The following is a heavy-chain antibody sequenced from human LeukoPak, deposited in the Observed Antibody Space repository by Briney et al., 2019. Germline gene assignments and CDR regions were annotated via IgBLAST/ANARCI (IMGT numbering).Heavy chain of an antibody. V-gene: IGHV3-73*01. CDR2: IRSKANSYAT. Sequence: GGSLRLSCAASGFTFSGSAIHWVRQASGKWLEWVGRIRSKANSYATAYAASVKGRFTISRDDSKNTAYLQMNSLKTEDTAVYYCTRHVLSGSYYENYWGQGTLVTVSS. CDR1: GFTFSGSA. D-gene: IGHD1-26*01. CDR3: TRHVLSGSYYENY. J-gene: IGHJ4*02.